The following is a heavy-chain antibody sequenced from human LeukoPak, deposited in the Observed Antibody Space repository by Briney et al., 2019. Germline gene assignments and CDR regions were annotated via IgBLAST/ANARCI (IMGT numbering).Heavy chain of an antibody. D-gene: IGHD1-26*01. V-gene: IGHV3-23*01. CDR3: AKARSGSYTFDY. CDR2: ISGSDGST. J-gene: IGHJ4*02. Sequence: PGGSLRLSCAASGFTFSSYAMSWVRQAPGKGLEWVSAISGSDGSTYYADSVKGRFTISRDNSKNTLYLQMNSLRAEDTAVYYCAKARSGSYTFDYWGQGTLVTVSS. CDR1: GFTFSSYA.